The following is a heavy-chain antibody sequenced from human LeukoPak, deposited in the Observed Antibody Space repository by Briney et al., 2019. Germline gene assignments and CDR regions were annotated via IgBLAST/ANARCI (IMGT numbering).Heavy chain of an antibody. D-gene: IGHD3-3*01. Sequence: GGSLRLSCAASGFTFSSYGMHWVRRAPGKGLEWVAVIWYDGSNKYYADSVKGRFTISRDNSKNTLYLQMNSLRAEDTAVYYCARGLYYDFWSGFRPNYYYGMDVWGQGTTVTVSS. J-gene: IGHJ6*02. CDR2: IWYDGSNK. CDR3: ARGLYYDFWSGFRPNYYYGMDV. V-gene: IGHV3-33*01. CDR1: GFTFSSYG.